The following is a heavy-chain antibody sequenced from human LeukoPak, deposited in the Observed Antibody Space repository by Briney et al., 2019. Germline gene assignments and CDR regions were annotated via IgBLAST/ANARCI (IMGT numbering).Heavy chain of an antibody. CDR3: AKGLRYFYYTLDV. CDR2: ISWNSGSI. D-gene: IGHD2-21*01. CDR1: GFIFDDYA. Sequence: PGRSLRLSCAASGFIFDDYAMHWVRQAPGKGLEWVSTISWNSGSIGYVDSVKGRFTISRDNAKNSLYLQMNSLRAEDTALYYCAKGLRYFYYTLDVWGQGTTVTVSS. J-gene: IGHJ6*02. V-gene: IGHV3-9*01.